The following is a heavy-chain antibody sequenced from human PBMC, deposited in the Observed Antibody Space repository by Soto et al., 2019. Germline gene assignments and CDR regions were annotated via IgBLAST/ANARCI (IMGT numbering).Heavy chain of an antibody. CDR1: GGTFSSYA. V-gene: IGHV1-69*13. CDR3: ARVLISYDSSGYYSDAFDI. D-gene: IGHD3-22*01. Sequence: SVKVSCKASGGTFSSYAISWVRQAPGQGLEWMGGIIPIFGTANYAQKFQGRVTITADESTSTAYMELSSLRSEDTAVYYCARVLISYDSSGYYSDAFDIWGQGTMVTVSS. J-gene: IGHJ3*02. CDR2: IIPIFGTA.